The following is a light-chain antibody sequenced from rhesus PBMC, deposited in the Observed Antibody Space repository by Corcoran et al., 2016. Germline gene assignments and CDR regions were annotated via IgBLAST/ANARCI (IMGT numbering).Light chain of an antibody. CDR1: SSDIGGYND. J-gene: IGLJ1*01. Sequence: QSALTQPPSVSKSLGQSVTISCTGTSSDIGGYNDVSWYQQHPGTAPRLLIYDVSKRPSGVSDRFSGSKSGNTASLTISGLQAEDEADYYCCSYASSSTFYIFGAGTRLTVL. CDR2: DVS. V-gene: IGLV2S9*01. CDR3: CSYASSSTFYI.